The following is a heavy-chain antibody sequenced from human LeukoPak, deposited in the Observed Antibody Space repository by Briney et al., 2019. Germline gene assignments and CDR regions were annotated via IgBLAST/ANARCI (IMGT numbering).Heavy chain of an antibody. CDR2: INWNGGST. D-gene: IGHD1-1*01. V-gene: IGHV3-20*04. J-gene: IGHJ3*02. CDR3: AREQPLSPHDAFEI. Sequence: GGSLRLSCAASGFTFDDYGMSWVRQAPGKGLEWVSGINWNGGSTGYADSVKGRFTISRDNAKNSLYLQMNSLRAEDTALYYCAREQPLSPHDAFEIWGQETMYSVAS. CDR1: GFTFDDYG.